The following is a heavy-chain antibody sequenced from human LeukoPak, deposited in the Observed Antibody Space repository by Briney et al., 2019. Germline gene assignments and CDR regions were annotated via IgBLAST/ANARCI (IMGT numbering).Heavy chain of an antibody. V-gene: IGHV4-39*01. D-gene: IGHD3-16*01. J-gene: IGHJ6*03. CDR1: GGSISSSSYY. CDR3: ARRLISLRSYYYYYYMDV. CDR2: MYYSGST. Sequence: RTSETLSLTCTVSGGSISSSSYYWGWIRQPPGKGLEWIGCMYYSGSTYYNPSLKGRVTISVDTPKNRFSLKLSSVTAAATAVYYCARRLISLRSYYYYYYMDVWGKGTTVTVSS.